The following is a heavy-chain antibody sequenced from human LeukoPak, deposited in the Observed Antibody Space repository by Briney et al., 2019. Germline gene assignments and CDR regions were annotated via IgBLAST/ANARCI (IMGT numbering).Heavy chain of an antibody. CDR2: IYYSGST. J-gene: IGHJ4*02. Sequence: SGTLSLTCAVSGGSISSSSYYWGWIRQPPGKGLEWIGSIYYSGSTYYNPSLKSRVTISVDTSKNQFSLKLSSVTAADTAVYYCAREDTASGYWGQGTLVTVSS. CDR1: GGSISSSSYY. V-gene: IGHV4-39*07. D-gene: IGHD5-18*01. CDR3: AREDTASGY.